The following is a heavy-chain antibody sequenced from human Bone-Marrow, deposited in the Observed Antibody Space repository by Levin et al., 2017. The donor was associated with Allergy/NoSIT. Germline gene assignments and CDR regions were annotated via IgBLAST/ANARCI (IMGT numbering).Heavy chain of an antibody. CDR1: GFMFNVYG. J-gene: IGHJ6*02. CDR3: ASDPVTGTYNYYYAMDV. Sequence: PGGPLRLSCVASGFMFNVYGMHWVRQAPGKGLEWVAVIWDDGTNENYADSVKGRFTISRDNSMNTVFLQMNSLRAEDTAVYYCASDPVTGTYNYYYAMDVWGQGTTVTVSS. V-gene: IGHV3-33*01. CDR2: IWDDGTNE. D-gene: IGHD6-19*01.